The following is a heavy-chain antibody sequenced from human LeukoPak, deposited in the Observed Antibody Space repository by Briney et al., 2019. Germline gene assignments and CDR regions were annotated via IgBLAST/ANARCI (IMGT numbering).Heavy chain of an antibody. J-gene: IGHJ5*02. CDR3: ARSSGYSSSGGLNWFDT. CDR2: ISAYNGNT. CDR1: GYTFTSYG. Sequence: ASVKVSCKASGYTFTSYGISWVRQAPGQGLEWMGWISAYNGNTNYAQTLQGRVTMTTDTSTSTAYMELRSLRSDDTAVYYCARSSGYSSSGGLNWFDTWGQGTLVTVSS. D-gene: IGHD6-13*01. V-gene: IGHV1-18*01.